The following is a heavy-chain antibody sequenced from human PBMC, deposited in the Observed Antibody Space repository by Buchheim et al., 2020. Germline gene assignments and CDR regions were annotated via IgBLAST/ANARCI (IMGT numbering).Heavy chain of an antibody. J-gene: IGHJ4*02. CDR3: AKFGYGATWYKSSFDY. D-gene: IGHD4/OR15-4a*01. CDR2: LTGSGANT. CDR1: GFIFSNSA. V-gene: IGHV3-23*01. Sequence: EVQLLESGGGLVQPGGSLRLSCTASGFIFSNSAMSWVRQAPGKGLEWVSTLTGSGANTYYADSVKGRFTISRDNSKNTLYLQVDSLRAEDTAVYYCAKFGYGATWYKSSFDYWGQGAL.